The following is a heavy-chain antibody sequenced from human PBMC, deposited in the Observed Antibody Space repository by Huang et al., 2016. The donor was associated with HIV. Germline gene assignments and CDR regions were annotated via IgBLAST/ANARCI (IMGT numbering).Heavy chain of an antibody. Sequence: QGQLQESGPGLVKPSQTLSLTCTVSGGSISSGSYYWSWIRQPAGKGLEWIGEIYTMGTTNYNPSLKSRVTISIDTTKNHFSLKLSSVTAADTAVYYCARSGDGGKSPMDVWGKGTTVTVSS. CDR1: GGSISSGSYY. V-gene: IGHV4-61*09. CDR2: IYTMGTT. CDR3: ARSGDGGKSPMDV. J-gene: IGHJ6*03. D-gene: IGHD2-15*01.